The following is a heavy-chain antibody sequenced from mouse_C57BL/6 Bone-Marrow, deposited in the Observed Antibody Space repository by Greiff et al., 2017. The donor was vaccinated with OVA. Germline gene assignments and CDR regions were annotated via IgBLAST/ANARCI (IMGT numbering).Heavy chain of an antibody. J-gene: IGHJ4*01. CDR2: ISSGSSTI. D-gene: IGHD1-1*01. Sequence: EVHLVESGGGLVKPGGSLKLSCAASGFTFSDYGMHWVRQAPEKGLEWVAYISSGSSTIYYADTVKGRFTISRDNTKNTLFLQLTSLRSEDTAMYYCARPITTVVHYYAMDYWGQGTSVTVSS. V-gene: IGHV5-17*01. CDR3: ARPITTVVHYYAMDY. CDR1: GFTFSDYG.